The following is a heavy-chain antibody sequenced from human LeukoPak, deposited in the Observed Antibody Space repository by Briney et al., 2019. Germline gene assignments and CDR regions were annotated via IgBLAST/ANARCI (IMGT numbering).Heavy chain of an antibody. CDR3: AKDYYDSSGYYGSLDY. V-gene: IGHV3-30*02. Sequence: GGSLRLSCAASGFTFSNYAMHWVRQAPGKGLEGVAFIRYDGRNKYYADSVKGRFTISRDNSKNTLYLQMNILRAEDTAVYYCAKDYYDSSGYYGSLDYWGQGTLVTVSS. J-gene: IGHJ4*02. CDR1: GFTFSNYA. D-gene: IGHD3-22*01. CDR2: IRYDGRNK.